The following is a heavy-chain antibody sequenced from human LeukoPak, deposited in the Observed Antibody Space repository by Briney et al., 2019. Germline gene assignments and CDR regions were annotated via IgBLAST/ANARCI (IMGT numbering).Heavy chain of an antibody. D-gene: IGHD3-22*01. CDR3: ARGRKGSSGYYYYFDY. CDR2: IYYSGST. J-gene: IGHJ4*02. V-gene: IGHV4-39*01. CDR1: GFTFSSYW. Sequence: PGGSLRLSCAASGFTFSSYWMSWIRQPPGKGLEWIGSIYYSGSTYYNPSLKSRVTISVDTSKNQFSLKLSSVTAADTAVYYCARGRKGSSGYYYYFDYWGQGTLVTVSS.